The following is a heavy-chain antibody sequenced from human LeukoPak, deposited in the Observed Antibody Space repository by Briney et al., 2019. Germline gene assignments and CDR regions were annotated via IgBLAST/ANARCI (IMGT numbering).Heavy chain of an antibody. Sequence: GGSLSLSCAASGFTFSNYWMSWVRQPPGKGLEGVANIKEDGSEKYNVDSVKGRFTNSRGNARNSLYLQMNSLRAEDTAVYYSASGRQLGYWGQGTLVTVSS. CDR3: ASGRQLGY. V-gene: IGHV3-7*01. CDR1: GFTFSNYW. J-gene: IGHJ4*02. D-gene: IGHD6-13*01. CDR2: IKEDGSEK.